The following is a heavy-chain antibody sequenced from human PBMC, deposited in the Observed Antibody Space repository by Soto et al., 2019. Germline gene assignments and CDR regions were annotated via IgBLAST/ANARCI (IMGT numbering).Heavy chain of an antibody. D-gene: IGHD3-9*01. J-gene: IGHJ4*02. CDR2: IDPTDSHT. V-gene: IGHV5-10-1*01. Sequence: PGESLKISCKAPGYNFAAYWITWVRQRPGKGLDLMGNIDPTDSHTTYSPSFQGHVTFSVDRSINTAYLHLSSLMPSDTAMYFCARRYKAYDSWGQGTLVTVSS. CDR1: GYNFAAYW. CDR3: ARRYKAYDS.